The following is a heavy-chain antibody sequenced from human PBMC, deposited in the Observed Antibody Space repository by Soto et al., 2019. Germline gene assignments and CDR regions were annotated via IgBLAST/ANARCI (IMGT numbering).Heavy chain of an antibody. Sequence: PGGSLRLSCAASGFTFSSYGMHWVRQAPGKGLEWVAVISYDGSNKYYADSVKGRFTISRDNSKNTLYLQMNSLRAEDTAVYYCAKEGGGGSYWDYFDYWGQGAWSPSPQ. V-gene: IGHV3-30*18. CDR1: GFTFSSYG. CDR2: ISYDGSNK. CDR3: AKEGGGGSYWDYFDY. J-gene: IGHJ4*02. D-gene: IGHD1-26*01.